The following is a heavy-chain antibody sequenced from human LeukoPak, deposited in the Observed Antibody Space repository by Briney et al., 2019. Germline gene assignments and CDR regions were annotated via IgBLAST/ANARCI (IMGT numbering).Heavy chain of an antibody. J-gene: IGHJ4*02. D-gene: IGHD3-22*01. V-gene: IGHV3-53*01. CDR2: IYSGGST. CDR3: ARTYYYDSSGYSYYFDY. CDR1: GFMFSSFA. Sequence: GGSLRLSCAASGFMFSSFAMNWVRQAPGKGLEWVSVIYSGGSTYYADSVKGRFTISRDNSKNTLYLQMNSLRAEDTAVYYCARTYYYDSSGYSYYFDYWGQGTLVTVSS.